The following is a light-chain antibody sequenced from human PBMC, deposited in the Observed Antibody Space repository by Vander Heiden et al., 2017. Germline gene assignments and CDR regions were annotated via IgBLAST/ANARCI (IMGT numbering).Light chain of an antibody. CDR1: LKINNY. V-gene: IGKV1-39*01. Sequence: DIQMTQSPSSVSASVRDRVTITCRASLKINNYSNWYQQKPGKAPQVLIYGASSLQSGVPSRFSGSGSGTDFTLTISSLQPEDFATYYCQQSYTFPYTFGQGTKLQI. J-gene: IGKJ2*01. CDR2: GAS. CDR3: QQSYTFPYT.